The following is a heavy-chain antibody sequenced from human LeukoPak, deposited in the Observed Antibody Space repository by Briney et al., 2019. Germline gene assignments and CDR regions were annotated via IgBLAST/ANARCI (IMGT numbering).Heavy chain of an antibody. Sequence: SETLSLTCTVSGGSISSSSYYWGWIRQPPGKGLEWIGSIYYSGSTYYNPSLKSRVTISVDTSKNQFSLKLSSVTAADTAVYYCARCLGRDGYNYDYWGQGTLVTVSS. CDR2: IYYSGST. D-gene: IGHD5-24*01. V-gene: IGHV4-39*01. J-gene: IGHJ4*02. CDR1: GGSISSSSYY. CDR3: ARCLGRDGYNYDY.